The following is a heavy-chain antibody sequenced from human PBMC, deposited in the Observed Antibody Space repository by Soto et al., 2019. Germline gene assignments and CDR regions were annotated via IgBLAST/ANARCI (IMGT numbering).Heavy chain of an antibody. CDR2: IYYSGLT. CDR3: VRTPTSPRRFDS. J-gene: IGHJ5*01. CDR1: GGSVSSGRYY. Sequence: QVQLQESGPGLVKPSETLSLTCTVSGGSVSSGRYYWSWIRQPPGKGLKWIGYIYYSGLTNYSPSLKSRVAISIDTSTNQFSLILSSVTAADTAVYYCVRTPTSPRRFDSWGQGTLLTVSS. V-gene: IGHV4-61*01. D-gene: IGHD2-15*01.